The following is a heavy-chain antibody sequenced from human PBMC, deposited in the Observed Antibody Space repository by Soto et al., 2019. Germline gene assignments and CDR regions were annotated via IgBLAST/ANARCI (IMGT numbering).Heavy chain of an antibody. Sequence: PGGSLRLSCAASGFTFSSYGMHWVRQAPGKGLEWVAVIWYDGSNKYYADSVKGRFTISRDNSKNTLYLQMNSLRAEDTAVYYCARENSGGYSYGYNYYYGMDVWGQGTTVTVSS. CDR2: IWYDGSNK. J-gene: IGHJ6*02. CDR1: GFTFSSYG. CDR3: ARENSGGYSYGYNYYYGMDV. D-gene: IGHD5-18*01. V-gene: IGHV3-33*01.